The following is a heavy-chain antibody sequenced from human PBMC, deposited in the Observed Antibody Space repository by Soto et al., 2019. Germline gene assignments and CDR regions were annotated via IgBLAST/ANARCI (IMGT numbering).Heavy chain of an antibody. J-gene: IGHJ1*01. CDR3: AKEGQGVEDTTIDFQH. V-gene: IGHV3-30*18. CDR1: GFTFSSFG. CDR2: ISYDGSHL. D-gene: IGHD3-3*01. Sequence: QVQLVESGGGVVQPGRSLRLSCTDSGFTFSSFGMHWVRQAPGKGLEWVAGISYDGSHLYYADSGKARFTISRDYTKNTLFLQMTCLKPEDTAVYYCAKEGQGVEDTTIDFQHWGQGTLVSVTS.